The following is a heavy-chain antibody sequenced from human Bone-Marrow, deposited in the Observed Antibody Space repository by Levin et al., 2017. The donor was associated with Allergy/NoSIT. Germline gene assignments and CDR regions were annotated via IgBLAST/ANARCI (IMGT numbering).Heavy chain of an antibody. Sequence: GESLKISCTDSRFTFNTYAMSWVRQAPGKRLEWVSAISGGAGRTHYADSVKGRFTISRDNSQNTLYLQLSSLRAEDTAVYYCASFAAGSLYYGLDVWGQGTTVTVS. V-gene: IGHV3-23*01. CDR3: ASFAAGSLYYGLDV. CDR1: RFTFNTYA. CDR2: ISGGAGRT. D-gene: IGHD6-13*01. J-gene: IGHJ6*02.